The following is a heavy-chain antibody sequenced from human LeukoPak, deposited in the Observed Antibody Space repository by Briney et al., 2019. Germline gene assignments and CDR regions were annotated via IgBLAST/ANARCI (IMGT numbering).Heavy chain of an antibody. J-gene: IGHJ6*03. V-gene: IGHV4-39*01. CDR1: GGSISYSSHY. CDR2: IYYSGNT. Sequence: PSETLSLTCTVSGGSISYSSHYWGWVRQPPGKGLEWIGSIYYSGNTYYNPSLKRRVTIFVDTSKNQFSLNLNSVTAADTAVYYWAGLNSGYLGNYYMDVWGKGTTVTVSS. CDR3: AGLNSGYLGNYYMDV. D-gene: IGHD5-12*01.